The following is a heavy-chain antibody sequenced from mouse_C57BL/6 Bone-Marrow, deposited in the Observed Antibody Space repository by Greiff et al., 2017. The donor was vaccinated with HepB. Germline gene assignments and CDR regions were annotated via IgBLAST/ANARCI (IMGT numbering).Heavy chain of an antibody. Sequence: VKLVESGAELAKPGASVKLSCKASGYTFTSYWMHWVKQRPGQGLEWIGYINPSSGYTKYNQKFKDKATLTADKSSSTAYMQLSSLTYEDSAVYCCEREGGPYYDKGGFAYWGQGTLVTVSA. CDR3: EREGGPYYDKGGFAY. CDR1: GYTFTSYW. J-gene: IGHJ3*01. D-gene: IGHD2-10*01. V-gene: IGHV1-7*01. CDR2: INPSSGYT.